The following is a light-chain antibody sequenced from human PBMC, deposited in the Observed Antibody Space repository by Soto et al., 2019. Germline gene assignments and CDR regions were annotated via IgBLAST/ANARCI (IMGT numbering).Light chain of an antibody. Sequence: EIVLTQSPGTLSLSPGERATLSCRASQTLNRNYLAWYQQRPGQAPRLLIYAASSRATGIPDRFSGSGSGTDFTLTISRLEPEGFAVYYCQQYDASKTFGQGTRVE. V-gene: IGKV3-20*01. CDR3: QQYDASKT. CDR1: QTLNRNY. CDR2: AAS. J-gene: IGKJ1*01.